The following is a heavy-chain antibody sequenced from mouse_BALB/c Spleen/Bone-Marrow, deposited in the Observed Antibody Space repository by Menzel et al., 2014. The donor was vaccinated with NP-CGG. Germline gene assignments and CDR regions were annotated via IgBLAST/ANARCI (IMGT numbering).Heavy chain of an antibody. Sequence: LVKPGASVKLSCKASGYTFTSYWINWIKQRPGQGLEWIGRIAPGSGSTYYNEMFKGKATLTVDTSSSTAYIQLSSLSSEDSAVYFCARESYYYENYAKDYWGQGTSVTVS. CDR1: GYTFTSYW. V-gene: IGHV1S41*01. CDR3: ARESYYYENYAKDY. D-gene: IGHD1-1*01. J-gene: IGHJ4*01. CDR2: IAPGSGST.